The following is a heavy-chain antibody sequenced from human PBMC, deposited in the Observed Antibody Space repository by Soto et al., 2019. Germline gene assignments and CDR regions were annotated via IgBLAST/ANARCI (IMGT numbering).Heavy chain of an antibody. CDR3: ARIVGPGIAVAGTLDP. CDR2: IYYSWST. D-gene: IGHD6-19*01. CDR1: GGSISSYY. J-gene: IGHJ5*02. Sequence: QVQLQESGPGLVKPSETLSLTCTVSGGSISSYYWSWIRQPPGKGLEWIGYIYYSWSTNYNPSLKSRVTISVDTSKNQFSLKLSSVTAADTAVYYCARIVGPGIAVAGTLDPWGQGTLVTVSS. V-gene: IGHV4-59*01.